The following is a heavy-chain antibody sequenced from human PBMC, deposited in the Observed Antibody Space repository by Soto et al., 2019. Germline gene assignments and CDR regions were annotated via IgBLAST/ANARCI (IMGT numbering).Heavy chain of an antibody. CDR2: IFDSGIT. V-gene: IGHV4-59*01. J-gene: IGHJ4*02. CDR1: DGSISGYY. CDR3: ARAGWSNSWYFDY. D-gene: IGHD6-13*01. Sequence: PSETLSLTCTVSDGSISGYYWSWIRQPPGKGLEWVGYIFDSGITGYNPSLKSRVTMSVDTSKNQFSLKLSSVTDADTAVYYCARAGWSNSWYFDYWGQGALVTVYS.